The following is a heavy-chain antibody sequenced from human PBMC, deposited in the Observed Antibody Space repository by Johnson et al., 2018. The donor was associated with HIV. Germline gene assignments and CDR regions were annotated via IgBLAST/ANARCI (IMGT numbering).Heavy chain of an antibody. CDR3: ARAYMSSGSYYDAFDI. V-gene: IGHV3-66*02. CDR1: GFSVSDSY. Sequence: VQLVESGGGLVQPGESLRLSCAAAGFSVSDSYVSWVRQAAGRGLEWVSVIYSGGSTYYADSVEGRFTISRDTSKNTLYLQMNSLTMDDTATYYCARAYMSSGSYYDAFDIWGQGTMVIVSS. CDR2: IYSGGST. J-gene: IGHJ3*02. D-gene: IGHD1-26*01.